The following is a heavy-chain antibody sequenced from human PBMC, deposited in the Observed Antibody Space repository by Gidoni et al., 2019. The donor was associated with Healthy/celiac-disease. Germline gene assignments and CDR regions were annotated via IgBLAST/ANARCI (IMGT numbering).Heavy chain of an antibody. CDR3: ARDQSLALMVKYYFDY. CDR1: GFTFSSYV. D-gene: IGHD2-8*01. CDR2: IWYDGSNK. V-gene: IGHV3-33*01. J-gene: IGHJ4*02. Sequence: QVQLVESGGGVVQPGRSLRRSCAASGFTFSSYVSDWVRQAPGKGRVWVAVIWYDGSNKYYADYVKGRFTISRDNSKNTLYLQMNSLRAEDTAVYYCARDQSLALMVKYYFDYWGQGTLVTVSS.